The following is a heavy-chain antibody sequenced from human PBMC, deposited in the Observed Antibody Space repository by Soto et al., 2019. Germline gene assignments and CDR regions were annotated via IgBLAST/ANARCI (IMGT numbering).Heavy chain of an antibody. V-gene: IGHV1-18*04. J-gene: IGHJ6*02. Sequence: ASVKVSCKASGYTFTSYGISWVRQAPGQGLEWMGWISAYNGNTNYAQKLQGRVTMTTDTSTSTAYMELRSLRSDDTAVYYCARGIVVVPAAIPIRYYYGMDVWGQGTTVTSP. CDR2: ISAYNGNT. CDR3: ARGIVVVPAAIPIRYYYGMDV. D-gene: IGHD2-2*01. CDR1: GYTFTSYG.